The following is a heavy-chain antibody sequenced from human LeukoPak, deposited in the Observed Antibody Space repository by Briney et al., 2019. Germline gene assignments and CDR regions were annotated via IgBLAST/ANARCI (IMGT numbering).Heavy chain of an antibody. CDR3: ARYGTSDD. D-gene: IGHD1-26*01. Sequence: GGSLRLSCAASEFTVSSNYMSWVRQAPGKGLEWVSVIYSGGSTYYADSVKGRFTISRDNAKNSLYLQMNSLRAEDTAVYYCARYGTSDDWGQGTLVTVSS. J-gene: IGHJ4*02. V-gene: IGHV3-53*01. CDR2: IYSGGST. CDR1: EFTVSSNY.